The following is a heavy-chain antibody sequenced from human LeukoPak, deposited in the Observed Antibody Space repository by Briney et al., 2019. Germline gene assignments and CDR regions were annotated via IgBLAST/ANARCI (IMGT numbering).Heavy chain of an antibody. CDR1: GGSISSYY. D-gene: IGHD6-13*01. CDR2: IYYSGST. V-gene: IGHV4-59*01. J-gene: IGHJ6*03. Sequence: PSETLSLTCTVSGGSISSYYWSWIRQPPGKGLEWIGYIYYSGSTNYNPSLKSRVTISVDTSKNQFSLKLSSVTAADTAVYYCARGAAAASLDYYMDVWGKGTTVTVSS. CDR3: ARGAAAASLDYYMDV.